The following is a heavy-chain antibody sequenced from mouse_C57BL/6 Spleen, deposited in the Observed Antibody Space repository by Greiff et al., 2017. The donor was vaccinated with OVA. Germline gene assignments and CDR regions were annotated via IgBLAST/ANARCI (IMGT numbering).Heavy chain of an antibody. D-gene: IGHD2-1*01. V-gene: IGHV5-17*01. Sequence: EVKLQESGGGLVKPGGSLKLSCAASGFTFSDYGMHWVRQAPEKGLEWVAYISSGSSTIYYADTVKGRFTISRDNAKNTLFLQMTSLRSEDTAMYYCARGNYGADWGQGTLVTVSA. J-gene: IGHJ3*01. CDR2: ISSGSSTI. CDR3: ARGNYGAD. CDR1: GFTFSDYG.